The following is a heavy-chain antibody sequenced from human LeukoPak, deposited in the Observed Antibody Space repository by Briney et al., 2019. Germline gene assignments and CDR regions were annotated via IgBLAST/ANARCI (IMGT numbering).Heavy chain of an antibody. D-gene: IGHD1-1*01. V-gene: IGHV3-23*01. CDR1: GFTFSSYG. CDR2: MSGSGGST. CDR3: AKAISPPRPKYGMDV. Sequence: GGSLRLSCAASGFTFSSYGMNWVRQAPGKGLEWVSAMSGSGGSTYYADSVKGRFTISRDNSKNTLHLQMNSLRAEDTAIYYCAKAISPPRPKYGMDVWGKGTTVTVS. J-gene: IGHJ6*04.